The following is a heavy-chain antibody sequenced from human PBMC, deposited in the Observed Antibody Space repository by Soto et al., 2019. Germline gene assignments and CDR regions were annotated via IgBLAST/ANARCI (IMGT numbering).Heavy chain of an antibody. CDR3: ARDRASVPSHDYGIDV. J-gene: IGHJ6*02. CDR2: ISAYNGNT. D-gene: IGHD2-2*01. Sequence: QVQLVQSGAEVKKPGASVKVSCKASGYTFTSYGISWVRQAPGQGLEWMGWISAYNGNTNYAQKLQGRVTMTTDTSTSTAYMQLRSLRSDDTAVYYCARDRASVPSHDYGIDVWGQGTTVTVSS. V-gene: IGHV1-18*01. CDR1: GYTFTSYG.